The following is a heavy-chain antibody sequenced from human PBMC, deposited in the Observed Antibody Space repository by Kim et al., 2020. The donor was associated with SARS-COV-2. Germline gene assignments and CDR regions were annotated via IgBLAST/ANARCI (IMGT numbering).Heavy chain of an antibody. D-gene: IGHD2-21*01. V-gene: IGHV1-18*04. CDR2: ISAYNGNT. CDR1: GYTFTSYG. Sequence: ASVKVSCKASGYTFTSYGISWVRQAPGQGLEWMGWISAYNGNTNYAQKLQGRVTMTTDTSTSTAYMELRSLRSDDTAVYYCARDSGHIVVVGYGMDVWGQGTTVTVSS. CDR3: ARDSGHIVVVGYGMDV. J-gene: IGHJ6*02.